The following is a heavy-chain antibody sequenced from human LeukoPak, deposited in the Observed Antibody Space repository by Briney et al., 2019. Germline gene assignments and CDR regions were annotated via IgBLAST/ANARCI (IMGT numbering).Heavy chain of an antibody. Sequence: GGSLRLSCAASGFMFSSYWMSWVRQAPGKGLEWVADIKEDGSEKSYVDSVKGRFTISRDNAKNSLYLQMNTLRAEDTAVYYCARDLVWSGEPKGYYNYMDVWGKGTTVTVSS. V-gene: IGHV3-7*01. CDR3: ARDLVWSGEPKGYYNYMDV. CDR2: IKEDGSEK. J-gene: IGHJ6*03. D-gene: IGHD3-10*01. CDR1: GFMFSSYW.